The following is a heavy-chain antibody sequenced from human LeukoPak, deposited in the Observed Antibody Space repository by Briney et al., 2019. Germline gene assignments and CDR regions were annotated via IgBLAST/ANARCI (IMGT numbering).Heavy chain of an antibody. CDR1: GFTFSGSA. CDR2: IRSKANSYAT. CDR3: TRPLRGGELDAFDI. V-gene: IGHV3-73*01. D-gene: IGHD3-16*01. J-gene: IGHJ3*02. Sequence: GGSLKLSCAASGFTFSGSAMHWVRQASGKGLEWVGRIRSKANSYATAYAASVEGRFTISRDDSKNTAYLQMNSLKTEDTAVYYCTRPLRGGELDAFDIWGQGTMVTVSS.